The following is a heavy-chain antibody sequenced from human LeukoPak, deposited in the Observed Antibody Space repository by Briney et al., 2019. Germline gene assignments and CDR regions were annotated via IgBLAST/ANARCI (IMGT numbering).Heavy chain of an antibody. D-gene: IGHD2-21*01. V-gene: IGHV4-30-4*08. Sequence: SETLSLTCTVSGGSISSGDYYWSWIRQPPGKGLEWIVYIYYSASTYYNPSLKSRVTISVDTSKNQFSLKLSSVTAADTAVYYCARVLLAYCGGDCYPYYYYYYMDVWGKGTTVTVSS. J-gene: IGHJ6*03. CDR3: ARVLLAYCGGDCYPYYYYYYMDV. CDR2: IYYSAST. CDR1: GGSISSGDYY.